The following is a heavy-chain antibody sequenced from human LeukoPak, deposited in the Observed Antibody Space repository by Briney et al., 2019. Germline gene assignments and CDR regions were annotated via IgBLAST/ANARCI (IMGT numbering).Heavy chain of an antibody. Sequence: RSSETLSLTCTVSGGSISSYYWSWIRQPPGKGLEWIGYIYYSGTTNYNPSLKSRVTISVDTSKNHFSLKLSSVTAADTAVYYCARGQTDFNYWGQGTLVTVSS. CDR1: GGSISSYY. CDR3: ARGQTDFNY. J-gene: IGHJ4*02. CDR2: IYYSGTT. V-gene: IGHV4-59*01.